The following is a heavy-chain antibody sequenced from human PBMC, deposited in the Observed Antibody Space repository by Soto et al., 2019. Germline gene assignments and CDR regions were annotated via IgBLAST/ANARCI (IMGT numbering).Heavy chain of an antibody. D-gene: IGHD1-26*01. Sequence: QVQVVESGGGVVRPGRSLRLSCAASGFVFSNYGMHWVRQAPGKGLEWVAVISNDGNDEYYTASVKGRFTISRDNSKNTLYLQMNTLNTEDTALYYCAKDIHSGRTPLGADYWGQGTLVTVSS. CDR3: AKDIHSGRTPLGADY. CDR2: ISNDGNDE. CDR1: GFVFSNYG. J-gene: IGHJ4*02. V-gene: IGHV3-30*18.